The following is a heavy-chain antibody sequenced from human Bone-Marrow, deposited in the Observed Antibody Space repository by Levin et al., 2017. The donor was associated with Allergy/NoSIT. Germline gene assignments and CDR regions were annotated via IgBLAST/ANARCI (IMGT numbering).Heavy chain of an antibody. J-gene: IGHJ4*02. Sequence: GGSLRLSCAASGFTFITYNMHWVRQAPGKGLEWVSSISISSGHIYYADSVKGRFTISRDDAKNSLYLQMNSLRVEDTAVYYCASPLYSGSWYEGYWGQGTLVTVSS. D-gene: IGHD6-13*01. V-gene: IGHV3-21*01. CDR1: GFTFITYN. CDR2: ISISSGHI. CDR3: ASPLYSGSWYEGY.